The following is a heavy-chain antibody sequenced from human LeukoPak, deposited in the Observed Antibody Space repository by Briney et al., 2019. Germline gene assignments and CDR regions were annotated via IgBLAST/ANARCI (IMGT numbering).Heavy chain of an antibody. CDR1: VYTFTSYG. J-gene: IGHJ4*02. CDR3: ARDLEGYFGWLFNDY. D-gene: IGHD3-9*01. V-gene: IGHV1-18*01. Sequence: GSSENVSCKASVYTFTSYGICWGRQAPGQGLEWVWRISAYNGNTNYTQKLHGRVTMTTDTSTSTAYMELRSLRSDETAVYYCARDLEGYFGWLFNDYWGQGTLVTVSS. CDR2: ISAYNGNT.